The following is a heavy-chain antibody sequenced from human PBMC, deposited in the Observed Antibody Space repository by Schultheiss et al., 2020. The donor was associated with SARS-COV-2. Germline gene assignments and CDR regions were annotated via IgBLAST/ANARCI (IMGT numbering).Heavy chain of an antibody. Sequence: SLKISCAASGFTFDDYAMHWVRQAPGKGLEWVSGISWNSGSIGYADSVKGRFTISRDNAKNSLYLQMNSLRAEDTAVYYCARPSEGYFDYWGQGTLVTVSS. J-gene: IGHJ4*02. D-gene: IGHD3-3*01. CDR3: ARPSEGYFDY. V-gene: IGHV3-9*01. CDR2: ISWNSGSI. CDR1: GFTFDDYA.